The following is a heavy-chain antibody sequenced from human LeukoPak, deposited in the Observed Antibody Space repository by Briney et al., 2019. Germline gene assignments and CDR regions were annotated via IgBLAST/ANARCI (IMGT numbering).Heavy chain of an antibody. D-gene: IGHD6-19*01. J-gene: IGHJ1*01. CDR3: AKAPGYSSGWYVQN. V-gene: IGHV3-23*01. CDR2: ISGSGGST. CDR1: GFTFSSYA. Sequence: GGSLRRSCAASGFTFSSYAMSWVRQAPGKGLEWVSAISGSGGSTYYADSVKGRFTISRDNSKNTLYLQMNSLRAEDTAVYYCAKAPGYSSGWYVQNWGQGTLVTVSS.